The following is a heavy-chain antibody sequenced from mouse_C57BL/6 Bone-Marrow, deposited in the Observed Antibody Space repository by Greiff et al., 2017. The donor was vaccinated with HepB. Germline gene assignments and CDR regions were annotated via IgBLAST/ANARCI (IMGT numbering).Heavy chain of an antibody. J-gene: IGHJ3*01. CDR3: ARGESIYDGFPWFAY. CDR1: GYTFTGYW. Sequence: QVQLKQSGAELMKPGASVKLSCKATGYTFTGYWIEWVKQRPGHGLEWIGEILPGSGSTNYNEKFKGKATFTADTSSNTAYMQLSSLTTEDSAIYYCARGESIYDGFPWFAYWGQGTLVTVSA. V-gene: IGHV1-9*01. D-gene: IGHD2-3*01. CDR2: ILPGSGST.